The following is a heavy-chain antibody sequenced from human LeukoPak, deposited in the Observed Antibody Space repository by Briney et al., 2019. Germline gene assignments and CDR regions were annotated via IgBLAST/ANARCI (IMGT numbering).Heavy chain of an antibody. CDR3: ASSAMVRGFFDY. Sequence: GGSLRLSCAASGFTFSSYSMNWVRQAPGKGLEWVSSISSSSYIYYADSVKGRFTISRDNAKNSLYLQMNSLRAEDTAVYYCASSAMVRGFFDYWGQGTLVTVSS. CDR2: ISSSSYI. J-gene: IGHJ4*02. CDR1: GFTFSSYS. V-gene: IGHV3-21*01. D-gene: IGHD3-10*01.